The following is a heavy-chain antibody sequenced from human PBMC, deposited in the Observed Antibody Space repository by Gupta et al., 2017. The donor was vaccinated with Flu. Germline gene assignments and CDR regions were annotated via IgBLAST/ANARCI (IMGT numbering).Heavy chain of an antibody. Sequence: VQQVQSGAAMNKPGSSVRVSCNAYGYTSTGYFIYCVRQAPEQVLEWMGLVTPNGGRTAYAQKLRGRVTMSSDTSTSTVYMEVSSLRSEDTAVYSCARASGSYHKPIDFWGQGTLVTVSS. CDR3: ARASGSYHKPIDF. D-gene: IGHD1-26*01. V-gene: IGHV1-46*04. CDR1: GYTSTGYF. CDR2: VTPNGGRT. J-gene: IGHJ4*02.